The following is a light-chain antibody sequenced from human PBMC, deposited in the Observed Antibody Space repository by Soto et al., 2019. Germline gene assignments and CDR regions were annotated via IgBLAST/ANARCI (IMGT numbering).Light chain of an antibody. CDR2: EVS. J-gene: IGLJ1*01. Sequence: QSALTQPASVSGSPGQSITLSCTGTSSDVGGYNYVSWYQQQSGKAPKLMIHEVSNRPSGVSNRFSGSKSGNTASLTISGLQAEDEADYYCSSYTSSRAYVFGIGTKV. V-gene: IGLV2-14*01. CDR1: SSDVGGYNY. CDR3: SSYTSSRAYV.